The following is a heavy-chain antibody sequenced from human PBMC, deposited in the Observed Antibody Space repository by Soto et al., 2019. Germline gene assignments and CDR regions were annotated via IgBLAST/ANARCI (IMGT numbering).Heavy chain of an antibody. V-gene: IGHV3-23*01. CDR1: GCTCSSFA. Sequence: VVSLRLSCAAAGCTCSSFATSCVLQAPGKGLEWVSAISGSGGSTYYADSVKGRFTISRDNSKNTLYLQMNSLRAEDTAVYYCAREIVGATGYFDYWGQGTLVTVSS. D-gene: IGHD1-26*01. CDR2: ISGSGGST. J-gene: IGHJ4*02. CDR3: AREIVGATGYFDY.